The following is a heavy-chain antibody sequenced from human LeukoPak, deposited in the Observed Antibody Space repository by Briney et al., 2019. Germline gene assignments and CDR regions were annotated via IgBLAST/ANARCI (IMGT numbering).Heavy chain of an antibody. CDR2: LFTGGGRT. D-gene: IGHD3-10*01. CDR3: AKECDYSPGHKFDL. Sequence: GGSLRLSCAASGFTFNNYLMSWVRQAPGKGLEWVSVLFTGGGRTLYADSVKGRFTISGDTSRTTLYLQMNGLRAEDTAVFYCAKECDYSPGHKFDLWGQGTLVTVSS. V-gene: IGHV3-23*01. J-gene: IGHJ4*02. CDR1: GFTFNNYL.